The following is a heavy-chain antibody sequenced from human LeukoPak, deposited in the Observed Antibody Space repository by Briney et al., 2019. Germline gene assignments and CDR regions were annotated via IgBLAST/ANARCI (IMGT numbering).Heavy chain of an antibody. Sequence: SVKVSCKASGGTFSSYAISWVRQAPGQGLEWMGGIIPIFGTANYAQKFQGRVTITADKSTSTAYMELSSLRSEDTAVYYCARAPIAAHRMDVWGQGTTVTVSS. CDR2: IIPIFGTA. CDR1: GGTFSSYA. V-gene: IGHV1-69*06. CDR3: ARAPIAAHRMDV. D-gene: IGHD6-25*01. J-gene: IGHJ6*02.